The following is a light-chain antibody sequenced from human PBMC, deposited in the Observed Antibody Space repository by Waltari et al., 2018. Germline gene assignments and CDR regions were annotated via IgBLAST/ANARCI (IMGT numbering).Light chain of an antibody. Sequence: QSVVTQPPSASGTPGQRVTISCSGSSSNIGDNHVYWYQQVPGTAPKLLVHTNNERPSGVPARFSCSKSGTSASLAIYGLRSEDEADYYCASRDDKLNAWVIGGGTRLTVL. CDR1: SSNIGDNH. J-gene: IGLJ3*02. V-gene: IGLV1-47*01. CDR3: ASRDDKLNAWV. CDR2: TNN.